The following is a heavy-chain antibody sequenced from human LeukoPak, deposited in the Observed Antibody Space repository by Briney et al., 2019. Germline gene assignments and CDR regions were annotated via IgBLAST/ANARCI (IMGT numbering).Heavy chain of an antibody. CDR2: IWYDASNK. CDR1: GFTLSSYG. V-gene: IGHV3-33*08. J-gene: IGHJ5*02. D-gene: IGHD1-26*01. Sequence: QPGGSLRLSCAVSGFTLSSYGMHWVRQAPGKGLEWVAFIWYDASNKYYADSVKGRFTISRDNSKNTLYLQMNSLRDDDTAVYYCVRGVGVSRFNYFDPWGQGTLVTVSS. CDR3: VRGVGVSRFNYFDP.